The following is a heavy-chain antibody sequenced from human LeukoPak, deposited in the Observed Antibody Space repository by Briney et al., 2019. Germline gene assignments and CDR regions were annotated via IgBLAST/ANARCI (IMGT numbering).Heavy chain of an antibody. V-gene: IGHV3-7*01. D-gene: IGHD5-18*01. CDR1: GFIFSGYW. CDR2: IKQDGSEK. J-gene: IGHJ4*02. CDR3: ASPGSVGDTGMPDY. Sequence: GGSLRLSCAASGFIFSGYWMTWVRQAPGKGLEWVGNIKQDGSEKYYVDTVKGRFTISRDNAKNSLYLQMNSLRAEDTAVYYCASPGSVGDTGMPDYWGQGTLVTVSS.